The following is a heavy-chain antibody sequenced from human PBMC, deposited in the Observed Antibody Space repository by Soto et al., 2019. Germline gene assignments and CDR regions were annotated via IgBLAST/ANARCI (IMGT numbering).Heavy chain of an antibody. CDR3: AHRAGLHDNWNGGSFDF. J-gene: IGHJ4*02. V-gene: IGHV4-59*01. Sequence: SETLSLTCTVSGGSISSYYWSWIRQPPGKGLEWIGYIYYSGSTNYNPSLKSRLTITKDTSKNQVVLTLTNVDPVDTATYYCAHRAGLHDNWNGGSFDFWGQGALVTGSS. D-gene: IGHD1-1*01. CDR2: IYYSGST. CDR1: GGSISSYY.